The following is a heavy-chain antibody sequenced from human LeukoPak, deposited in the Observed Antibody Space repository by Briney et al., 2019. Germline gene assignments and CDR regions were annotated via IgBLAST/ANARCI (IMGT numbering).Heavy chain of an antibody. CDR1: GGTFSSYA. J-gene: IGHJ4*02. CDR2: IIPIFGTA. CDR3: ASPNTYSNYDFDY. D-gene: IGHD4-11*01. Sequence: ASVKVSCKASGGTFSSYAISWVRQAPGQGLEWTGRIIPIFGTANYAQKFQGRVTITTDESTSTAYMELSSLRSEDTAVYYCASPNTYSNYDFDYWGQGTLVTVSS. V-gene: IGHV1-69*05.